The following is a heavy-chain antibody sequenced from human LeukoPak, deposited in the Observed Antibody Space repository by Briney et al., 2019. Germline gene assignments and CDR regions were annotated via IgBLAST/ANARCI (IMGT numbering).Heavy chain of an antibody. Sequence: WVSSISSSSSYTYYADSVKGRFTISRDNPKNSLYLQMNSLRAEDTAVDYCARDPTYFDWLPVYWGQGTPVTVSS. CDR2: ISSSSSYT. D-gene: IGHD3-9*01. J-gene: IGHJ4*02. V-gene: IGHV3-21*01. CDR3: ARDPTYFDWLPVY.